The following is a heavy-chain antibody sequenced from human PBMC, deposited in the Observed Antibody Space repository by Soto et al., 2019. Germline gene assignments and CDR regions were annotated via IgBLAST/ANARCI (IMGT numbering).Heavy chain of an antibody. Sequence: GGSLRLSCAASGFTFSSYGMHWVRQAPGKGLEWVAVISYDGSNKYYADSVKGRFTISRDNSKNTLYLQMNSLRAEDTAVYYCAKSKAAAGMYRFDPWGQGTLVTVSS. D-gene: IGHD6-13*01. J-gene: IGHJ5*02. CDR1: GFTFSSYG. CDR2: ISYDGSNK. CDR3: AKSKAAAGMYRFDP. V-gene: IGHV3-30*18.